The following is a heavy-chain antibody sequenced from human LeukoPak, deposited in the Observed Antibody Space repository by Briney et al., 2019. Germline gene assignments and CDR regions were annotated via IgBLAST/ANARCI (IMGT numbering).Heavy chain of an antibody. CDR3: AKDIIRLGAAGIDY. J-gene: IGHJ4*02. CDR1: GFTFDDYA. V-gene: IGHV3-43D*03. CDR2: ISWDGGST. Sequence: GGSLRLSCAASGFTFDDYAMRWVRQAPGKGLEWVSLISWDGGSTYYADSVKGRFTISRDNSKNSLYLQMNSLRAEDTALYYCAKDIIRLGAAGIDYWGQGTLVTVSS. D-gene: IGHD1-26*01.